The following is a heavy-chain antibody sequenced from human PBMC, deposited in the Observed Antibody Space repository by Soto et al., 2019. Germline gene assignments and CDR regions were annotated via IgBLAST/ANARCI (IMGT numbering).Heavy chain of an antibody. V-gene: IGHV4-31*03. D-gene: IGHD3-22*01. J-gene: IGHJ4*02. CDR1: GGSISSGGYY. CDR2: IYYSGST. Sequence: SETLSLTCTVSGGSISSGGYYWSWIRQHPGKGLEWIGYIYYSGSTYYNPSLKSRVTISVDTSKNQFSLKLSSVTAADTAVYYCARYYDSSGYSPLSYFDYWGQGTLVTVSS. CDR3: ARYYDSSGYSPLSYFDY.